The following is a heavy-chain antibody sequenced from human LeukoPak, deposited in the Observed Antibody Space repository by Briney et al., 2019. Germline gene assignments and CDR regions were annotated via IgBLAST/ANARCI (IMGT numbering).Heavy chain of an antibody. J-gene: IGHJ4*02. D-gene: IGHD3-22*01. V-gene: IGHV4-4*07. CDR3: ARALGSGYYRFDY. Sequence: SETLSLTCTVSGGSISSYFWNWIRQPAGKSLEWIGHIYSSGSTNYNPSLESRVTMSVDTSKNQFSLKLSSVTAADTAVYYCARALGSGYYRFDYWGQGTLVTVSS. CDR2: IYSSGST. CDR1: GGSISSYF.